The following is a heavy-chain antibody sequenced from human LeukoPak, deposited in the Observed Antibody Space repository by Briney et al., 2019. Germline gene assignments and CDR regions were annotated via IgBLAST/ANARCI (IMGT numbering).Heavy chain of an antibody. CDR2: IYYSGST. J-gene: IGHJ5*02. Sequence: PSETLSLTCTASGGSISSYYWSWIRQPPGKGLEWIGYIYYSGSTNYNPSLKSRVTISVDTSKNQFSLKLSSVTAADTAVYYCARVGGYSNWFDPWGKGTLVTVSS. D-gene: IGHD5-12*01. V-gene: IGHV4-59*01. CDR1: GGSISSYY. CDR3: ARVGGYSNWFDP.